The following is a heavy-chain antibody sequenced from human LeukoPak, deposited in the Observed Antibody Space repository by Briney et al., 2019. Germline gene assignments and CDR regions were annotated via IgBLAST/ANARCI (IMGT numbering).Heavy chain of an antibody. V-gene: IGHV1-69*13. CDR1: GGTFSNYA. D-gene: IGHD6-19*01. J-gene: IGHJ6*03. CDR3: ARGPSHIAVTSYYYYHYRDL. CDR2: IIPIFGTA. Sequence: GASVKVSCKASGGTFSNYAISWVRQAPGQGLEWMGGIIPIFGTANYAQKFQGRVTITADESTSTAYMELSRLRSEDTAVYYCARGPSHIAVTSYYYYHYRDLWGKGTTVTVSS.